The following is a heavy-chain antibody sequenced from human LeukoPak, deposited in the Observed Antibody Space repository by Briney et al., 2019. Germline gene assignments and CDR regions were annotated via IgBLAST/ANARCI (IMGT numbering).Heavy chain of an antibody. CDR1: GFTFSSYA. CDR3: ARDPNYYDSSGYFDY. V-gene: IGHV3-30-3*01. J-gene: IGHJ4*02. CDR2: ISYDGSNK. Sequence: PGRSLRLSCAVSGFTFSSYAMHWVRQAPGKGLEWVAVISYDGSNKYYADSVKGRFTISRDNSKNTLYLQMNSLRAEDTAVYYCARDPNYYDSSGYFDYWGQGTLVTVSS. D-gene: IGHD3-22*01.